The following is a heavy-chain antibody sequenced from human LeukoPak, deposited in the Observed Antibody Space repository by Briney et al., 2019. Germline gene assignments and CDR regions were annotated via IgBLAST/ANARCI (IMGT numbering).Heavy chain of an antibody. Sequence: SETLSLTCTVSGGSISSGGYYWSWIRQHPGKGLEWIGYIYYSGSTYYNPSLKSRVTISVDTSKNQFSLKLSSVTAADMAVYYCASLGDNDPFDYWGQGTLVTVSS. CDR2: IYYSGST. V-gene: IGHV4-31*03. J-gene: IGHJ4*02. D-gene: IGHD3-16*01. CDR1: GGSISSGGYY. CDR3: ASLGDNDPFDY.